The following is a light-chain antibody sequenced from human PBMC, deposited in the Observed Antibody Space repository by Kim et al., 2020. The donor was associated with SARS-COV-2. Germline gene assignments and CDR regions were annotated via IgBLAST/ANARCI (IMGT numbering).Light chain of an antibody. J-gene: IGLJ2*01. V-gene: IGLV2-14*03. CDR1: SSDVGAYNF. CDR2: DVS. Sequence: QSALTQPASVSGSLGQSITISCAGTSSDVGAYNFVSWYLQHPGKAPKLIIFDVSYRPSGVSNRFSGSKSGNTASLTISGLQAEDEADYYCSSYTASSTYAFGGGTKVTVL. CDR3: SSYTASSTYA.